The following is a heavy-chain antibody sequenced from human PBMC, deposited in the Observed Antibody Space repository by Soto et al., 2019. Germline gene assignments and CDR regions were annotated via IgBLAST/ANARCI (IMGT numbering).Heavy chain of an antibody. Sequence: EVQLVESGGGLVQPGRSLRLSCAASGFTFDDYAMHWVRQAPGKGLEWVSGISWNSGSIGYADSVKGRFTISRDNANNSLYLHINCLKAEATALYYCAKGGQLLNDGGGYWGQGTLVTV. V-gene: IGHV3-9*01. D-gene: IGHD2-2*01. CDR2: ISWNSGSI. CDR1: GFTFDDYA. J-gene: IGHJ4*02. CDR3: AKGGQLLNDGGGY.